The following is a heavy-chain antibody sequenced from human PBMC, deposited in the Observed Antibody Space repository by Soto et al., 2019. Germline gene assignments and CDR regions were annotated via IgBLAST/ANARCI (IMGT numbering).Heavy chain of an antibody. D-gene: IGHD3-10*01. Sequence: VSWFRQPPGKALEWLALIYRDDDRRYRPSLKSRVTITKDNTKNQVFLTMTNMDPMDTGTYYCAHTVPRGSFWEVSTFRVQGSLVTGSS. CDR3: AHTVPRGSFWEVSTF. V-gene: IGHV2-5*08. J-gene: IGHJ4*02. CDR2: IYRDDDR.